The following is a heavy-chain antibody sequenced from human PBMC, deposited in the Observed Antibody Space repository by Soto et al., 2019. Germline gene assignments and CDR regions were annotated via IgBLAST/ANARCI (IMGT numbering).Heavy chain of an antibody. J-gene: IGHJ5*02. D-gene: IGHD3-3*01. Sequence: SETLSLTCTVSGGSISGYYWTWIRQPPGKGLEWIGFIYYSGSTNYNPSLKSRVTISVDTSKNQFALKLSSVTAADTAVYYCARSGGGDFWSGYYANWFDPWGQGTLVTVSS. CDR1: GGSISGYY. V-gene: IGHV4-59*08. CDR2: IYYSGST. CDR3: ARSGGGDFWSGYYANWFDP.